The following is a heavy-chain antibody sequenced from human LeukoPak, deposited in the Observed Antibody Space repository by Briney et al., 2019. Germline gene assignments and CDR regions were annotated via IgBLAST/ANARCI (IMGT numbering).Heavy chain of an antibody. D-gene: IGHD2-2*01. Sequence: SSETLSLTCTVSGGSISSSSYYWGWIRQPPGKGLEWIGSIYYSGSTYYNPSLKSRVTISVDTSKNQFSLKLSSVTAADAAVYYCARQCSNSWDPNHYYYYMDVWGKGTTVTVSS. J-gene: IGHJ6*03. CDR1: GGSISSSSYY. CDR3: ARQCSNSWDPNHYYYYMDV. CDR2: IYYSGST. V-gene: IGHV4-39*01.